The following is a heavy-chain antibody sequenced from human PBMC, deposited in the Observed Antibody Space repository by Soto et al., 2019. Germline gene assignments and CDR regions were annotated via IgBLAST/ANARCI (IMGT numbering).Heavy chain of an antibody. D-gene: IGHD6-13*01. J-gene: IGHJ4*02. Sequence: QVQLVQSGAEVKKPGASVKVSCKASGYTFTSYGISWVRQAPGQGLAWMGWISAYNGNTNYAQKLQGRVTMTTDTSTSTAYMELRSLRSDDTAVYYCARAGDHIAAAAGSDYYFDYWGQGTLVTVSS. CDR1: GYTFTSYG. CDR2: ISAYNGNT. V-gene: IGHV1-18*01. CDR3: ARAGDHIAAAAGSDYYFDY.